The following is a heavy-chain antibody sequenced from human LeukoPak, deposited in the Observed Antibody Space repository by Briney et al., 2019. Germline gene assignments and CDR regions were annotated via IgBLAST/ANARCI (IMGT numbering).Heavy chain of an antibody. J-gene: IGHJ5*02. V-gene: IGHV4-34*01. Sequence: SETLSPTCAVYGGSFSGDYWSWIRQPPGKGLEWIGEINHSGSTNYNPSLKSRVTISVDTSKNQFSPKLSSVTAADTAVYYCARGSPRGSSSRFDPWGQGTLVTVSS. CDR2: INHSGST. CDR1: GGSFSGDY. CDR3: ARGSPRGSSSRFDP. D-gene: IGHD6-6*01.